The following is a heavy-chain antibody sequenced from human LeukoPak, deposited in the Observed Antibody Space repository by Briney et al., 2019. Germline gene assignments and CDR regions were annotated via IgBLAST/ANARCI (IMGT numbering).Heavy chain of an antibody. V-gene: IGHV3-53*01. Sequence: GGSLRLSCAASGFTVSSNYMSWVRQAPGKGLEWVSVIYSGGSTYYADSVKGRFTISRNNSKNTLYLQMNSLRAEDTAVYYCARGDKYIACSPPLQGFVYWCQGTLVTVSS. CDR2: IYSGGST. D-gene: IGHD6-13*01. J-gene: IGHJ4*02. CDR1: GFTVSSNY. CDR3: ARGDKYIACSPPLQGFVY.